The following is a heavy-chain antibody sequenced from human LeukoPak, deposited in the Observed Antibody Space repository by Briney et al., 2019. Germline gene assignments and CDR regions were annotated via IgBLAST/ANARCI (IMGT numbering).Heavy chain of an antibody. D-gene: IGHD6-13*01. Sequence: SETLSLTRAVYVGSFSGYYWSWIRQPPGKGLEWIGEINHSGSTNYNPSLKSRVTISVDTSKNQFSLKLSSVTAADTAVYYCARGRIAAAGNWGQGTLVTVSS. V-gene: IGHV4-34*01. J-gene: IGHJ4*02. CDR3: ARGRIAAAGN. CDR2: INHSGST. CDR1: VGSFSGYY.